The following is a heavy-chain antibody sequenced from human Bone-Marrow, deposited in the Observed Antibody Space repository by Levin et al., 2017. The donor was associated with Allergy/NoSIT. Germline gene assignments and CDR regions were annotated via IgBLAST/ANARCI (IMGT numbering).Heavy chain of an antibody. CDR1: GFTFSNYW. V-gene: IGHV3-7*01. CDR3: ARESSFDETNGDSNL. D-gene: IGHD2-8*01. Sequence: GGSLRLSCAASGFTFSNYWMNWVRQAPGKGLEWVGNIKQDGSETFYADSVRGRFSISRDNYKNSQYLQMNSLRVEDTAIYYCARESSFDETNGDSNLWGQGTLVTVSS. CDR2: IKQDGSET. J-gene: IGHJ5*02.